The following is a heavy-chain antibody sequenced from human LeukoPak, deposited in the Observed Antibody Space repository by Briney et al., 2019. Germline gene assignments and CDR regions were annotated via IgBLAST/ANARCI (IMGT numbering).Heavy chain of an antibody. D-gene: IGHD3-10*01. CDR3: ARVSMVRGAAPCNWFDP. CDR2: MNPNSGNT. V-gene: IGHV1-8*01. CDR1: GYTFSSYD. J-gene: IGHJ5*02. Sequence: GASVKVSCKASGYTFSSYDINWVRQATGQGLEWMGWMNPNSGNTGYAQKFQGRVTMTRNTSISTAYMELSSLRSEDMAVYYCARVSMVRGAAPCNWFDPWGQGTLVTVSS.